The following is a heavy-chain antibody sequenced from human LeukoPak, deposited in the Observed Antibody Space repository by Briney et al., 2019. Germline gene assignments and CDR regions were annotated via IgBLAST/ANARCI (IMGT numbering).Heavy chain of an antibody. Sequence: SETLSLTCALYGGSFSGYYWSWIRQPPGKGLEWIGEINHSGSTNYNPSLKSRVTISVDTSKNQFSLKLSSVTAADTAVYYCARGRPVPGGAFDIWGQGTMVTVSS. CDR2: INHSGST. CDR1: GGSFSGYY. J-gene: IGHJ3*02. V-gene: IGHV4-34*01. D-gene: IGHD1-26*01. CDR3: ARGRPVPGGAFDI.